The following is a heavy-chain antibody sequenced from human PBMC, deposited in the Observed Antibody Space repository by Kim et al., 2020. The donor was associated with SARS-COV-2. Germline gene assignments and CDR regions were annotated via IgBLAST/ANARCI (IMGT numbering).Heavy chain of an antibody. CDR3: AKDTTMIVVVLGSDY. V-gene: IGHV3-23*01. CDR2: ISGSGGST. Sequence: GGSLRLSCAASGFTFSSYAMSWVRQAPGKGLEWVSAISGSGGSTYYADSVKGRFTISRDNSKNTLYLQMNSLRAEDTAVYYCAKDTTMIVVVLGSDYWGQGTLVTVSS. D-gene: IGHD3-22*01. J-gene: IGHJ4*02. CDR1: GFTFSSYA.